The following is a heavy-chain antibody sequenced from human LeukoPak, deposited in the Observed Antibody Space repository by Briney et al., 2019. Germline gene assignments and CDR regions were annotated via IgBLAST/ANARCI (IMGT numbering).Heavy chain of an antibody. CDR3: ARDDVVAGPFYYYGMDV. CDR1: GYTFTSYG. V-gene: IGHV1-18*01. D-gene: IGHD5-12*01. Sequence: APVKVSCKASGYTFTSYGISWVPQAPGQGLEWMGWISAYNGNTNYAQKLQGRVTMTTDTSTSTVYMDLSSLRSEDTAVYFCARDDVVAGPFYYYGMDVWGQGTTVTVSS. CDR2: ISAYNGNT. J-gene: IGHJ6*02.